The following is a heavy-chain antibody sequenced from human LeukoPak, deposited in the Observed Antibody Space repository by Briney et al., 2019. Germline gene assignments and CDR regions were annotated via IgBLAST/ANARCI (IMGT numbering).Heavy chain of an antibody. Sequence: PLETLSLTCTVSGGSLSSYYWSWIRQPPGKGLEWIGYIYYSGSTNYNPSPKSRVTISVDTSKNQFSLKLSPVTAADTAVYYCARLHDGYRYGADYWGQGTLVTAS. J-gene: IGHJ4*02. CDR2: IYYSGST. D-gene: IGHD5-18*01. CDR1: GGSLSSYY. CDR3: ARLHDGYRYGADY. V-gene: IGHV4-59*08.